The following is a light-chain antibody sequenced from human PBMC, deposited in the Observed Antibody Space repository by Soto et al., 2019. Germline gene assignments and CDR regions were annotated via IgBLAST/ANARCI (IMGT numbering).Light chain of an antibody. Sequence: DIQMTQSPSTLSASVGDRVTITCRASQSISSWLAWYQQKPGKAPKLLIYKASSLESGVPSRFSGSGSGTEFTLPISSLQPDDFATYSCQQYNSYYTFGQGTKLEIK. CDR1: QSISSW. V-gene: IGKV1-5*03. CDR3: QQYNSYYT. J-gene: IGKJ2*01. CDR2: KAS.